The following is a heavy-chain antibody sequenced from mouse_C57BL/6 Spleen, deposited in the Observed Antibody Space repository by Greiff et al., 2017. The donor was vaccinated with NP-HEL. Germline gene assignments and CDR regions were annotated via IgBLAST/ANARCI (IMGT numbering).Heavy chain of an antibody. CDR2: INPNNGGT. V-gene: IGHV1-26*01. D-gene: IGHD1-1*01. CDR1: GYTFTDYY. Sequence: EVQLQQSGPELVKPGASVKISCKASGYTFTDYYMNWVKQSHGKSLEWIGDINPNNGGTSYNQKFKGKATLTVDKSSSTAYMELRSLTSEDSAVYYCARDDYGSSRYFDVWGTGTTVTVSS. CDR3: ARDDYGSSRYFDV. J-gene: IGHJ1*03.